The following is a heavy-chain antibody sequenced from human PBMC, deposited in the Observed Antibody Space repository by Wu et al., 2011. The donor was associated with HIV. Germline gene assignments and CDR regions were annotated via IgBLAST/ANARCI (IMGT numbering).Heavy chain of an antibody. Sequence: QVQLVQSGAEVKKPGSSVKVSCKASGGTFSSYAISWVRQAPGQGLEWMGRIIPIFGTANYAQKFQGRVTITADKSTSTAYMELSSLRSEDTAVYYCANALPYGGYYYYGMDVWGQGTTVTVSS. CDR1: GGTFSSYA. J-gene: IGHJ6*02. CDR2: IIPIFGTA. CDR3: ANALPYGGYYYYGMDV. V-gene: IGHV1-69*14. D-gene: IGHD4-17*01.